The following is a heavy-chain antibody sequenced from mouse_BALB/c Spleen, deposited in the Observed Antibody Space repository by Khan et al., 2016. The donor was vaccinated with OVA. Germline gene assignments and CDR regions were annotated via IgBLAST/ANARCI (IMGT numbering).Heavy chain of an antibody. CDR3: ARVGYNGTMES. V-gene: IGHV9-3-1*01. CDR1: GFTFTNYG. CDR2: INTYTGEP. Sequence: QIQLVQSEPELKKPGETVQISCKASGFTFTNYGMNWVKQAPGKGLKWMGWINTYTGEPTFADDFKGRFAFSLETSASTAYLQINSLKNEDTATYVSARVGYNGTMESWGQGTSVTVSS. D-gene: IGHD2-14*01. J-gene: IGHJ4*01.